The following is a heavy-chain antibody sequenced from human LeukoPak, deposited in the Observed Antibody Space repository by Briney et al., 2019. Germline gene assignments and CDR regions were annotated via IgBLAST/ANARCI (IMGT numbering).Heavy chain of an antibody. Sequence: SETLSLTCAVYGGSFSGYYWSWIRQPPGKGLEWIGEINHSGSTNYNPSLKSRVTISVDTSKNQFSLKLSSVTAADTAVYYCASLNTIYDSSGYYSPYYYYYYGMDVWGQGTTVTVSS. CDR1: GGSFSGYY. D-gene: IGHD3-22*01. J-gene: IGHJ6*02. CDR2: INHSGST. V-gene: IGHV4-34*01. CDR3: ASLNTIYDSSGYYSPYYYYYYGMDV.